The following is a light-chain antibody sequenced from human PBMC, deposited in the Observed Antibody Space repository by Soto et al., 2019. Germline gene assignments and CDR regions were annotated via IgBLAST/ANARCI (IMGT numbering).Light chain of an antibody. Sequence: DIVVTQSPLSLPVTPGEPASISCRSSQGLLHSDGYNYLDWYLQKPGQSPQLLIQLGSMRASGVPDRFSGSGSGTECTLKISRVEAEDVGVYYCMQVLQIPVTFGPGTKVDI. V-gene: IGKV2-28*01. CDR1: QGLLHSDGYNY. J-gene: IGKJ3*01. CDR3: MQVLQIPVT. CDR2: LGS.